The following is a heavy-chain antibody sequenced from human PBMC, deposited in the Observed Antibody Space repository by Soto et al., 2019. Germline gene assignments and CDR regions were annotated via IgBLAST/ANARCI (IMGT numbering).Heavy chain of an antibody. CDR1: GYTFTGYY. V-gene: IGHV1-2*04. Sequence: GASVKVSCKASGYTFTGYYMHWVRQAPGQGLEWMGWINPNSGGTNYAQKFQGWVTMTRDTSISAAYMELSRLRSDDTAVYYCARDSSGWPLEFGIWGQGTMVTVSS. J-gene: IGHJ3*02. CDR3: ARDSSGWPLEFGI. D-gene: IGHD6-19*01. CDR2: INPNSGGT.